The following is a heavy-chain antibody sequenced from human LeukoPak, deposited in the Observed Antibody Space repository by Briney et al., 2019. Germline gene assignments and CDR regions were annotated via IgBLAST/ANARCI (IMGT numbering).Heavy chain of an antibody. CDR1: GGSFSGYY. V-gene: IGHV4-34*01. Sequence: EPSETLSLTFGVHGGSFSGYYWTWSRQAPGKGLELIGEINYLGTTSYNPSLQSRVTLSVDTAKNQFSLSLRSVTAADTAVDYCARGLTGTMVRFSNYFYMDVWRNGSTVSVCS. CDR3: ARGLTGTMVRFSNYFYMDV. CDR2: INYLGTT. D-gene: IGHD1-1*01. J-gene: IGHJ6*03.